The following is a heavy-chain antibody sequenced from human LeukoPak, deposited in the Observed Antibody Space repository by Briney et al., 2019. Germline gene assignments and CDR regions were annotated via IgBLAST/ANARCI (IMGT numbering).Heavy chain of an antibody. D-gene: IGHD3-10*01. CDR2: INHSGST. CDR1: GGSFSGYY. V-gene: IGHV4-34*01. J-gene: IGHJ4*02. Sequence: SETLSLTCAVYGGSFSGYYWSWIRQPPGKGLEWIGEINHSGSTNYNPSLKSRVTISVDTSKNQFSLKLSSVTASDTAVYYCARGTGGSGSSGIDYWGQGTLVTVSS. CDR3: ARGTGGSGSSGIDY.